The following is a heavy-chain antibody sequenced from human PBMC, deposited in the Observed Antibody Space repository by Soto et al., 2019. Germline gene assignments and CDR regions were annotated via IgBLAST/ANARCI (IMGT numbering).Heavy chain of an antibody. D-gene: IGHD3-10*01. CDR2: IYYSGST. CDR3: ASVLLWFGELLGGAFDI. J-gene: IGHJ3*02. Sequence: SETLSLTCTVPGGSISSYYWSWIRQPPGKGLEWIGYIYYSGSTNYNPSLKSRVTISVDTSKNQFSLKLSSVTAADTAVYYCASVLLWFGELLGGAFDIWGQGTMVT. V-gene: IGHV4-59*01. CDR1: GGSISSYY.